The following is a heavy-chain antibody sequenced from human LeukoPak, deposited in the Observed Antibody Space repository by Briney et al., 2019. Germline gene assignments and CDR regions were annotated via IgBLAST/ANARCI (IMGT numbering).Heavy chain of an antibody. CDR2: IKEDGSEK. Sequence: GGSLRLSCAASGFTSSSYWMSWVRQAPGKGLEWVANIKEDGSEKNYVDSLKGRFTISRDNAKNSLYLQMNSLRAEDTAVYYCAGGYGWTTNYWGQGTLVTVSS. CDR3: AGGYGWTTNY. V-gene: IGHV3-7*04. J-gene: IGHJ4*02. D-gene: IGHD3-10*01. CDR1: GFTSSSYW.